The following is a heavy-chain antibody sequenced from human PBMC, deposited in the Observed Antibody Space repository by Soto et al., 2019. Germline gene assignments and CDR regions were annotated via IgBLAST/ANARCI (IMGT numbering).Heavy chain of an antibody. V-gene: IGHV4-31*03. D-gene: IGHD4-17*01. J-gene: IGHJ6*01. CDR1: GGSISSGGYY. CDR3: ARDYDYGDVYYYYGMDV. CDR2: IYYSGST. Sequence: SETLSLTCTVSGGSISSGGYYWSWIRQHPGKGLEWIGDIYYSGSTYYNPSLKSRVTISVDTSKNQFSLKPSSVTAADTAVYYCARDYDYGDVYYYYGMDVWGQGTTVTVS.